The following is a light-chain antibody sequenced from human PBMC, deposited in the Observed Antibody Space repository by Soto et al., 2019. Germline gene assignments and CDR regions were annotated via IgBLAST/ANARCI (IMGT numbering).Light chain of an antibody. CDR2: GAS. CDR3: QQYVSSPRT. Sequence: EIVLTQSPGTLSLSPGERATLSCRASQSVSNSYLAWYQQIPGQAPRLLIYGASSRAPGIPDRFTGSGSGTDFTLTISRLGPEDFAVYYCQQYVSSPRTFGQGTKVDIK. J-gene: IGKJ1*01. CDR1: QSVSNSY. V-gene: IGKV3-20*01.